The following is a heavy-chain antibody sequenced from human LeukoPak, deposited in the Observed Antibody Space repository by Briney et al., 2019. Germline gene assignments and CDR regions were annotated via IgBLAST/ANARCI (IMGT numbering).Heavy chain of an antibody. D-gene: IGHD3-22*01. J-gene: IGHJ1*01. CDR2: IYYSGST. V-gene: IGHV4-31*03. Sequence: SQTLSLTCTVSGDSINSGGSYWSWIRQHPGRGLEWIGYIYYSGSTYYNPSLRSRVTISLDMSKKQFSLKLSSVTAADTAVYYCASQANYYDSSGYFHHWGQGTLVTVVS. CDR1: GDSINSGGSY. CDR3: ASQANYYDSSGYFHH.